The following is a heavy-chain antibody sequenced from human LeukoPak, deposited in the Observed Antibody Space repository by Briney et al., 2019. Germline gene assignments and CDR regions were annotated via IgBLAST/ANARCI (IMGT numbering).Heavy chain of an antibody. J-gene: IGHJ6*02. CDR2: IYPGDSDT. CDR1: GYTFTSYW. Sequence: GESLKISCKGSGYTFTSYWIGWVGQMPGKGLEWMRIIYPGDSDTRYNPSFQGQVTISADKSITPAYLQWSSLKASDTAMYYCARPHPSRLRYFDWLSPGYYGMDVWGQGTTVTVSS. CDR3: ARPHPSRLRYFDWLSPGYYGMDV. V-gene: IGHV5-51*01. D-gene: IGHD3-9*01.